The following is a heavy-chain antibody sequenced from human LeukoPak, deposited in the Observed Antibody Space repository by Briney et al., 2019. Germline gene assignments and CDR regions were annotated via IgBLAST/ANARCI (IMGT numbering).Heavy chain of an antibody. CDR3: AREMAVAPYFYYGLDV. CDR1: GFTFSSYT. J-gene: IGHJ6*02. Sequence: GGSLRLSCAASGFTFSSYTMNWVLQAPGKGLELVSFISTSSSYIYYADSMKGRFTISRDNAKNSLYLQMSSLRAEDTAVYYCAREMAVAPYFYYGLDVWGQGTTVTVSS. V-gene: IGHV3-21*01. D-gene: IGHD6-19*01. CDR2: ISTSSSYI.